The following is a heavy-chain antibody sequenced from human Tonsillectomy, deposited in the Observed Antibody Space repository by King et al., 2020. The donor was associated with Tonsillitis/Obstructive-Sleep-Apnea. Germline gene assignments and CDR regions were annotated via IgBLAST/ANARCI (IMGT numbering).Heavy chain of an antibody. Sequence: VQLVESGGGVVQPGRSLRLSCAASGFTFSSYGMHWVRQAQGKGLEWVAVISYDGSNKYYADSVKGRFTISRDNSKNTLYLQMNSLRAEDTAVYYCAKDSVGYCSSTSCYTSAFDIWGQGTMVTVSS. CDR2: ISYDGSNK. CDR1: GFTFSSYG. D-gene: IGHD2-2*02. J-gene: IGHJ3*02. CDR3: AKDSVGYCSSTSCYTSAFDI. V-gene: IGHV3-30*18.